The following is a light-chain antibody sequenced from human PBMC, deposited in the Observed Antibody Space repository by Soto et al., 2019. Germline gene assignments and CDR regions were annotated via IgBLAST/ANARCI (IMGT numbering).Light chain of an antibody. V-gene: IGKV1-5*01. J-gene: IGKJ1*01. CDR3: QQYDSSPRT. Sequence: IKITQFQPSLSALVRARVTITCRASQSISTWLAWYQQKPGKAPNPLIYDASSLKSGVPARFSGSGSGTDFTLTISRLEPEDFAVYYCQQYDSSPRTFGQGTKVDIK. CDR2: DAS. CDR1: QSISTW.